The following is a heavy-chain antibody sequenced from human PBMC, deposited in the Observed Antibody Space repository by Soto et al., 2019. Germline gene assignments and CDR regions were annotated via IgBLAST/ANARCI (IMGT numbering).Heavy chain of an antibody. V-gene: IGHV3-23*01. Sequence: EVQLLESGGGLVQPGGSLRLSCAASGFTFRNYAMSWARQAPGKGLEWVSAIRDSGGTTHYADSVKGRFTISRDNSKNTLYLQMNSLRVEDTAVYYCAKDRSSTSCYAFDYWGQGSLVTVSS. CDR1: GFTFRNYA. J-gene: IGHJ4*02. CDR2: IRDSGGTT. D-gene: IGHD2-2*01. CDR3: AKDRSSTSCYAFDY.